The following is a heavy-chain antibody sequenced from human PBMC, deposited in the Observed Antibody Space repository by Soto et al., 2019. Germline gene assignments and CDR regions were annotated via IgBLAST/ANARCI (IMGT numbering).Heavy chain of an antibody. V-gene: IGHV5-51*01. D-gene: IGHD2-2*02. CDR2: IYPGDSDT. CDR3: ARFELYSMECMDV. Sequence: PGESLKISCKGSGYSFTSYWIGWVSQMPGKGLEWMGIIYPGDSDTRYSPSFQGQVTISADMSISTAYLQWSSLKASDTAMYYCARFELYSMECMDVWGQGTTVTVSS. CDR1: GYSFTSYW. J-gene: IGHJ6*02.